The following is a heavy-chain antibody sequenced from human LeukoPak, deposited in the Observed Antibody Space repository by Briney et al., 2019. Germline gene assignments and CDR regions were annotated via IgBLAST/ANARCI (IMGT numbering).Heavy chain of an antibody. V-gene: IGHV4-59*08. D-gene: IGHD5-18*01. J-gene: IGHJ4*02. Sequence: PSETLSLTCTVSGGSISSYYWSWIRQPLGKGLEWIGYIYYSGSTNYNPSLKSRVTISVDTSKNQFSLKLSSVTAADTAVYYCARQRNSYGFPFDYWGQGTLVTVSS. CDR2: IYYSGST. CDR1: GGSISSYY. CDR3: ARQRNSYGFPFDY.